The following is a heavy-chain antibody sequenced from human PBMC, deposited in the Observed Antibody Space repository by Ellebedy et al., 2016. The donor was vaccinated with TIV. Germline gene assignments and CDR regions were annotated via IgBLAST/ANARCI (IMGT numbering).Heavy chain of an antibody. J-gene: IGHJ2*01. Sequence: SETLSLTCTVSGGSISSSTYYWGWIRQPPGNGLEWIATIYNSGSTYYNPSLKSRVTISVDPSKNQFSLKLTSVTAADTAVYYCARNLVIFTFEKWYFDLWGRGTLVTVSS. V-gene: IGHV4-39*01. CDR2: IYNSGST. D-gene: IGHD3/OR15-3a*01. CDR3: ARNLVIFTFEKWYFDL. CDR1: GGSISSSTYY.